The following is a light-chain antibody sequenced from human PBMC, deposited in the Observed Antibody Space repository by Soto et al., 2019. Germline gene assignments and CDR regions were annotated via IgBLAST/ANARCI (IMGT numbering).Light chain of an antibody. CDR2: RNN. CDR3: AAWDDSLSVV. Sequence: QSVLTQPPSTSRTPGQRDTISCSGNNSNIGRNYVYWYQQLPGTAPKLLIYRNNQRPSGVPDRFSGSKSGTSASLAISGLRSEDEADYYCAAWDDSLSVVFGGGTKLTVL. J-gene: IGLJ2*01. V-gene: IGLV1-47*01. CDR1: NSNIGRNY.